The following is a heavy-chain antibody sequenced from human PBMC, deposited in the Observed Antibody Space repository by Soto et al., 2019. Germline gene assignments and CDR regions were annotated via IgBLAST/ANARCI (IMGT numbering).Heavy chain of an antibody. V-gene: IGHV3-23*01. CDR3: AKDSLGPRKAPYGVVFDY. Sequence: GGSLRLSCAASGFTFSSYAMSWVRQAPGKGLEWVSAISGSGGSTYYADSVKGRFTISRDNSKNTLYLQMNSLRAEDTAVYYCAKDSLGPRKAPYGVVFDYWGQGTLVTVSS. CDR1: GFTFSSYA. D-gene: IGHD2-8*01. CDR2: ISGSGGST. J-gene: IGHJ4*02.